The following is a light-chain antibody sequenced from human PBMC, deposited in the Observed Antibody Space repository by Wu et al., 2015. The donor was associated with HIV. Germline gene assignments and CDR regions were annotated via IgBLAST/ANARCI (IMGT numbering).Light chain of an antibody. CDR3: RQYDYRGSLWT. CDR2: DAS. Sequence: EIVLTQSPGTPSLSPGDRATLSCRASESLSSNYLVWYQQKPGQAPRLLIYDASARATGIPDRFSGSGSGTDFTLTISRLEPEDFAVYHCRQYDYRGSLWTFGQGTKVEIK. V-gene: IGKV3-20*01. CDR1: ESLSSNY. J-gene: IGKJ1*01.